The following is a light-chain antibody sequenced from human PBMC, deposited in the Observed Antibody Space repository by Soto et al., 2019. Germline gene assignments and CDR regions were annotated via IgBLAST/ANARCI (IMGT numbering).Light chain of an antibody. CDR1: SSDIGGYNY. V-gene: IGLV2-14*03. CDR2: DVS. CDR3: SSYTSTSTLDV. Sequence: QSALTQPASVSGSPGQSITISCTGTSSDIGGYNYVSWYQQLPGKVPKLIIYDVSNRPSGVSDRFSGSKSGNAASLTISGLQADAEADYYCSSYTSTSTLDVFGTGTKLTV. J-gene: IGLJ1*01.